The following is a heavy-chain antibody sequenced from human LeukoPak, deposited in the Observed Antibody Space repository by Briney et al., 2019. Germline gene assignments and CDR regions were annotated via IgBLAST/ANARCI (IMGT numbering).Heavy chain of an antibody. D-gene: IGHD5-12*01. V-gene: IGHV1-3*01. J-gene: IGHJ4*02. CDR3: ARDYSPGGGYVPGYFDY. CDR2: INAGSGDT. Sequence: ASVKVSCKASGYTITNYGLHWVRQAPGQSLEWMGWINAGSGDTRYSQKLQDRVTITRDTSASTAYVELSSLRSEDTAVFLCARDYSPGGGYVPGYFDYWGQGTLVTVSS. CDR1: GYTITNYG.